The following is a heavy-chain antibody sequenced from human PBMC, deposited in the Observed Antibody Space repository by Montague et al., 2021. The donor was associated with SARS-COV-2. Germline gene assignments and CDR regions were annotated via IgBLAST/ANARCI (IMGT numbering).Heavy chain of an antibody. CDR2: IYYSGST. V-gene: IGHV4-39*07. J-gene: IGHJ6*02. CDR1: GGSISSSSYY. D-gene: IGHD2-2*01. Sequence: SETLSLTCTVSGGSISSSSYYWGWIRQPPGKGLEWIGSIYYSGSTYYNPSLMSRVTISVDTSKNQFSLKLSSVTAADTAVYYCARDKAEYIVVVPAVPLAYGMDVWGQGTTVTVSS. CDR3: ARDKAEYIVVVPAVPLAYGMDV.